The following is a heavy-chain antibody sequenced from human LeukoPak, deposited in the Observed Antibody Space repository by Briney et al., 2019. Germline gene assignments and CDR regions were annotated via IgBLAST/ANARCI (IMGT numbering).Heavy chain of an antibody. Sequence: GGSLRLSCAASGFTFSDYYMSWIRQAPGKGLEWVSYISSSGRTIYYADSVKGRFTISRDNAKNSLYLQMKSLRAEDTAVYYCARVPSTYYYYYMDVWGKGNTVTVSS. CDR3: ARVPSTYYYYYMDV. CDR2: ISSSGRTI. CDR1: GFTFSDYY. J-gene: IGHJ6*03. V-gene: IGHV3-11*04.